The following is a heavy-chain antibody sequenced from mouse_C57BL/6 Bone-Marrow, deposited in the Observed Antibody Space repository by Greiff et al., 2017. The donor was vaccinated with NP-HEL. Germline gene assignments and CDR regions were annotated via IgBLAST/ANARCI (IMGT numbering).Heavy chain of an antibody. D-gene: IGHD1-1*01. Sequence: VQLQQSGPELVKPGASVKISCKASGYTFTDYYMNWVKQSHGKSLEWIGDINPNNGGTSYNQKFKGKATLTVDKSSSTAYMELRSLTSEDSAVYYCARDGVEGYWGQGTTLTVSS. V-gene: IGHV1-26*01. CDR1: GYTFTDYY. J-gene: IGHJ2*01. CDR3: ARDGVEGY. CDR2: INPNNGGT.